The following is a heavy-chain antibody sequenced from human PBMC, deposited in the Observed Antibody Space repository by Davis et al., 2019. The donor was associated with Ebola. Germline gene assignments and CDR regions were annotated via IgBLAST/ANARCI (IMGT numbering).Heavy chain of an antibody. J-gene: IGHJ4*02. V-gene: IGHV3-73*01. CDR2: IRGKANSYAT. D-gene: IGHD3-10*01. CDR3: SSLTYGAFG. CDR1: GFTFSGSA. Sequence: PGGSLRLSCAASGFTFSGSAIPWVRQASGKGLEWVGRIRGKANSYATAYAASVKGRFTVSRDDSKNTAYLQMNSLKTEDTAVYYCSSLTYGAFGWGQGTLVTVSS.